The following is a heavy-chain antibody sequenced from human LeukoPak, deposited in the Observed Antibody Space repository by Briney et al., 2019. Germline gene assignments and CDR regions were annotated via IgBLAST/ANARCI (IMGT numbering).Heavy chain of an antibody. Sequence: PVRSLRLSCAASGFTSSDYAMHWVRQAPGRGQERVSLISGDGATTYYAAPVKGGFTIHRDNKKNFLHLHMNNWAPEDIALIYFPKDLSTVFDALNIWGQGTLVTVSS. CDR1: GFTSSDYA. CDR2: ISGDGATT. V-gene: IGHV3-43*02. CDR3: PKDLSTVFDALNI. J-gene: IGHJ3*02. D-gene: IGHD4-17*01.